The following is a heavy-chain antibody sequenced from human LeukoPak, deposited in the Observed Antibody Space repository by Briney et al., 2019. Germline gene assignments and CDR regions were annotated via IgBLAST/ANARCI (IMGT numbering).Heavy chain of an antibody. CDR3: ASPRTSYRYTFDY. V-gene: IGHV1-69*05. D-gene: IGHD5-18*01. Sequence: SVKVSCKASGGTFSSYAISWVRQAPGQGLEWMGGIIPIFGTANYAQKFQGRVTITTDESTSTAYMELSSLRSEDTAVYFCASPRTSYRYTFDYWGPGALVTVSS. J-gene: IGHJ4*02. CDR1: GGTFSSYA. CDR2: IIPIFGTA.